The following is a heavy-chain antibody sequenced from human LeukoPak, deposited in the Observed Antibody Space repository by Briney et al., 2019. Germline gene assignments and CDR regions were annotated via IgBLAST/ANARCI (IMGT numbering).Heavy chain of an antibody. D-gene: IGHD6-6*01. CDR1: GGSFSGYY. CDR3: ARGRIAARGRRPGFDY. V-gene: IGHV4-34*01. Sequence: SETLSLTCAVYGGSFSGYYWSWIRQPPGKGLEWIGEINHSGSTNYNPSLKSRVTISVDTSKNQFSLKLSSVTAADTAVYYCARGRIAARGRRPGFDYRGQGTLVTVSA. CDR2: INHSGST. J-gene: IGHJ4*02.